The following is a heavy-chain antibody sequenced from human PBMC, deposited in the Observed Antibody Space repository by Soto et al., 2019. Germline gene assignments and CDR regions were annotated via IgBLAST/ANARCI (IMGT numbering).Heavy chain of an antibody. Sequence: QVPLEQAGPEVKKPGASVRVSCKASGYNYIMYGISWVRQAPGHGLEWLGWISTYTGETNYAEDLQDRLTMTTDISTSTAYMELGSLKSHDTAVYYCARDPGGATGFDPWRQGTLVTVSS. V-gene: IGHV1-18*01. D-gene: IGHD1-1*01. CDR2: ISTYTGET. CDR1: GYNYIMYG. J-gene: IGHJ5*02. CDR3: ARDPGGATGFDP.